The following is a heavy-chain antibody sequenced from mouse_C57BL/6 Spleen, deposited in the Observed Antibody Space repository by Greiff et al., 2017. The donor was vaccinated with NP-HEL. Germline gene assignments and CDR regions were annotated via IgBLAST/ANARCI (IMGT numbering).Heavy chain of an antibody. CDR1: GYTFTDYN. J-gene: IGHJ4*01. V-gene: IGHV1-18*01. D-gene: IGHD2-3*01. CDR3: ARRGWLLLYAMDY. CDR2: INPNNGGT. Sequence: EVQLVESGPELVKPGASVKIPCKASGYTFTDYNMDWVKQSHGKSLEWIGDINPNNGGTIYNQKFKGKATLTVDKSSSTAYMELRSLTSEDTAVYYCARRGWLLLYAMDYWGQGTSVTVSS.